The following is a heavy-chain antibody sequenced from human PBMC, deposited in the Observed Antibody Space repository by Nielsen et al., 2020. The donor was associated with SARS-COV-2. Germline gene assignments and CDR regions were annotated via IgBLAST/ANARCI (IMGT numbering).Heavy chain of an antibody. CDR2: ISYEGRQK. CDR3: AKRRAVFMLTFGGEGAMDV. V-gene: IGHV3-30*18. D-gene: IGHD3-16*01. CDR1: GFTFNNFG. Sequence: GGSLRLSCAASGFTFNNFGFSWVRQAQGKGLEWVASISYEGRQKSYAESMTGRFTVSRDTSKNTVYLQMNSLSVEDTAVYHCAKRRAVFMLTFGGEGAMDVWGQGTTVSVSS. J-gene: IGHJ6*02.